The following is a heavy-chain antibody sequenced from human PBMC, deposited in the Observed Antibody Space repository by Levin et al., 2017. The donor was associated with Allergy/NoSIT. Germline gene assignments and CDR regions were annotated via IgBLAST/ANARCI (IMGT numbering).Heavy chain of an antibody. J-gene: IGHJ6*02. CDR2: ISYDGSNK. V-gene: IGHV3-30*18. CDR3: AKDVVPAAISLGIEVYGMDV. Sequence: GESLKISCAASGFTFSSYGMHWVRQAPGKGLEWVAVISYDGSNKYYADSVKGRFTISRDNSKNTLYLQMNSLRAEDTAVYYCAKDVVPAAISLGIEVYGMDVWGQGTTVTVSS. CDR1: GFTFSSYG. D-gene: IGHD2-2*02.